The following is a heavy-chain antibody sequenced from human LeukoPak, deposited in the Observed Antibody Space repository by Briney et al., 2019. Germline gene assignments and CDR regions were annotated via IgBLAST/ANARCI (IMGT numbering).Heavy chain of an antibody. D-gene: IGHD5-18*01. Sequence: GGSLRLSCAASGFTVSSNYMSWVRQAAGKGLEWLPVIYSGGSTYYADSVKGRFTLSSDNSKNTLYLQMTSLRAEDTAVYYCTTKRGYSYGYADWGQGTLVTVSS. V-gene: IGHV3-66*01. CDR3: TTKRGYSYGYAD. J-gene: IGHJ4*02. CDR1: GFTVSSNY. CDR2: IYSGGST.